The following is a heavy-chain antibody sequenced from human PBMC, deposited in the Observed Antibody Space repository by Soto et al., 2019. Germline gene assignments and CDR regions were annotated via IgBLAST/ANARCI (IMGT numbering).Heavy chain of an antibody. CDR3: ARRPERGVAAAGTYYYGMDV. D-gene: IGHD6-13*01. V-gene: IGHV6-1*01. CDR1: GDSVSSNSAA. CDR2: TYYRSKWYN. J-gene: IGHJ6*02. Sequence: PSQTLSLTCAISGDSVSSNSAAWNWIRQSPSRGLEWLGRTYYRSKWYNDYAVSVKSRITINPDTSKNQFSLQLNSVTPEDTAVYYCARRPERGVAAAGTYYYGMDVWGQGTTVTV.